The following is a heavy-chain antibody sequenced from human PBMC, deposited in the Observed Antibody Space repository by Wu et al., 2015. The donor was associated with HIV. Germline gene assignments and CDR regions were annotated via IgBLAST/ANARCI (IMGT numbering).Heavy chain of an antibody. CDR2: ITPNSGGT. CDR3: VRGARGMPKGAFEI. V-gene: IGHV1-2*02. Sequence: QVQLVQSGAEVKKPGASVKVSCKASGYTFTSYYIHWLRQAPGQGLEWMAWITPNSGGTNSAQMFQGRVTMTRDTSITTAYLELSSLTSEDTAVYYCVRGARGMPKGAFEIWGQGTLVIVS. CDR1: GYTFTSYY. D-gene: IGHD3-16*01. J-gene: IGHJ3*02.